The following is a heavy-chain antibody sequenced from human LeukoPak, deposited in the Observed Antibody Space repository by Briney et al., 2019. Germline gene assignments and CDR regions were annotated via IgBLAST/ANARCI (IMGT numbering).Heavy chain of an antibody. V-gene: IGHV4-59*01. CDR3: ARDPIAAAGDNWFDP. CDR1: GGSISSYY. CDR2: IYYSGST. J-gene: IGHJ5*02. Sequence: SETLSLTCTVSGGSISSYYWSWIRQPPGKGLEWIGYIYYSGSTNYNPSLKSRVTISVDTPKNQFSLKLSSVTAADTAVYYCARDPIAAAGDNWFDPWGQGTLVTVSS. D-gene: IGHD6-13*01.